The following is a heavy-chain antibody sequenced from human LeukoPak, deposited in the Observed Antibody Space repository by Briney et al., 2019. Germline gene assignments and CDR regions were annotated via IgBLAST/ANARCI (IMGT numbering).Heavy chain of an antibody. Sequence: GGSLRLSCAASGFTFDDYAMHWVRQAPGKGLEWVSLISWDGGIIYYADSVKGRFTISRDNAKNSLYLQMNSLRAEDTSVYYCARGGIQVWFPLDVDYWGQGTLVTVCS. D-gene: IGHD5-18*01. CDR3: ARGGIQVWFPLDVDY. J-gene: IGHJ4*02. V-gene: IGHV3-43D*03. CDR1: GFTFDDYA. CDR2: ISWDGGII.